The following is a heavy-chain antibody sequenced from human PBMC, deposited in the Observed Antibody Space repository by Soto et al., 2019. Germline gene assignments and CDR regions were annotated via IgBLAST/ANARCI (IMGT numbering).Heavy chain of an antibody. CDR3: ARALERIAAAGSNYYYYYGMDV. V-gene: IGHV3-21*01. D-gene: IGHD6-13*01. Sequence: GGSLRLSCAASGFTFSSYSMNWVRQAPGKGLEWISSITGSSSYIYYADSVKGRFTISRDNAKNSLYLQMNSLRAEDTAVYYCARALERIAAAGSNYYYYYGMDVWGQGTTVTVSS. CDR1: GFTFSSYS. CDR2: ITGSSSYI. J-gene: IGHJ6*02.